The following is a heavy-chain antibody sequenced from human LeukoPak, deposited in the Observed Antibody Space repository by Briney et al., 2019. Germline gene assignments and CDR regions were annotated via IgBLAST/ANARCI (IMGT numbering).Heavy chain of an antibody. V-gene: IGHV3-21*01. CDR3: ASGPTAMVTSDAFDI. CDR2: ISSSSSYI. Sequence: GGSLRLSCAASGFTFSSYSMNWVRQAPGKGLEWVSSISSSSSYIYYADSVKGRFAISRDNAKNSLYLQMNSLRAEDTAVYYCASGPTAMVTSDAFDIWGQGTMVTVSS. CDR1: GFTFSSYS. J-gene: IGHJ3*02. D-gene: IGHD5-18*01.